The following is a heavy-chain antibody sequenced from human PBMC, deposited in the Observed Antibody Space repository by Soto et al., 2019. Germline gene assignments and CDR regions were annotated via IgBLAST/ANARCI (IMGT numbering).Heavy chain of an antibody. CDR2: IRSKANSYAT. CDR3: TRHGGVVGATTGGAEDY. D-gene: IGHD1-26*01. V-gene: IGHV3-73*02. J-gene: IGHJ4*02. CDR1: GFTFSGSA. Sequence: EVQLVESGGGLVQPGGSLKLSCAASGFTFSGSAMHWVRQASGKGLEWVGRIRSKANSYATAYAASVKGRFTISRDDSKNTAYLQMNSLKTEDTAVYYCTRHGGVVGATTGGAEDYWRQGPLVTVSS.